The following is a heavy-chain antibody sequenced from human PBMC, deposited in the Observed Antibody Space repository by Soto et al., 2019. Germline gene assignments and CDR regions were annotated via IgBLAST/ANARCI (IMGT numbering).Heavy chain of an antibody. CDR3: ARGGDGYNYFDY. V-gene: IGHV3-30-3*01. D-gene: IGHD5-12*01. J-gene: IGHJ4*02. CDR2: ISYDGTNK. Sequence: QVQLVESGGGVVQPGRSLRLSCAASGFAFSSDAMDWVRQAPGKGLEWVSLISYDGTNKYYADSVKGRFTISRDNSKNTLYLQMHSLRAEDTAVYYCARGGDGYNYFDYWGQGTLVTVSS. CDR1: GFAFSSDA.